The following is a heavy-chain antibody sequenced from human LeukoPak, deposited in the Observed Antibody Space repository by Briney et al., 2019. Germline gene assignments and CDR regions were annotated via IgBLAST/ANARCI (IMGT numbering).Heavy chain of an antibody. J-gene: IGHJ4*02. CDR1: GFTFSSYA. V-gene: IGHV3-30*04. CDR2: ISYDGSNK. CDR3: ARGGSYGGYHSY. Sequence: GRSLRLSCAASGFTFSSYAMHCVRQAPGKGLEGVAVISYDGSNKYYADSVKGRFTISRDNSKNTLYLQMNSLRAEDTAVYYCARGGSYGGYHSYWGQGTLVTVSS. D-gene: IGHD4-23*01.